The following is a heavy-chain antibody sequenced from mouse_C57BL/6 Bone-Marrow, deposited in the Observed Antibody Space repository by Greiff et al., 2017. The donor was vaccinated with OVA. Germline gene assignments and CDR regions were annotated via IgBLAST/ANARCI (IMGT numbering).Heavy chain of an antibody. Sequence: QVQLKQPGAELVKPGASVKLSCKASGYTFTSYWMHWVKQRPGQGLEWIGMIHPNSGSTNYNEKFKSKATLTVDKSSSTAYMQLSSLTSEDSAVYYCARPPLYGSSYWFAYWGQGTLVTVSA. D-gene: IGHD1-1*01. CDR3: ARPPLYGSSYWFAY. J-gene: IGHJ3*01. CDR1: GYTFTSYW. CDR2: IHPNSGST. V-gene: IGHV1-64*01.